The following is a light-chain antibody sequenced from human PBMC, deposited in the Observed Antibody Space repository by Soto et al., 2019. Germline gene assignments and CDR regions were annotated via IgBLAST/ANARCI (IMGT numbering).Light chain of an antibody. CDR3: QQYNNWGT. CDR1: QSVSSN. V-gene: IGKV3-15*01. CDR2: VAS. Sequence: EIVMTQSPATLSVSPGERATLSCRASQSVSSNLAWYQQKPGQAPRLLIYVASTRATGIPARFSVSGSGTEFTLTISSLQSEDFAVYSCQQYNNWGTFGHGTKVESK. J-gene: IGKJ1*01.